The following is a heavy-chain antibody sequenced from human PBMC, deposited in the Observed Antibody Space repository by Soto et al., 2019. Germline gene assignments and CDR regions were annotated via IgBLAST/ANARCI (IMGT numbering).Heavy chain of an antibody. D-gene: IGHD2-2*01. CDR2: VDYRGGA. V-gene: IGHV4-31*03. CDR3: ARGGTEHTSAHKCDWDV. CDR1: GGSISNGGYY. J-gene: IGHJ6*02. Sequence: QVQLQESGPGLVRSSQTLSLTCTVSGGSISNGGYYWTGIRQLPGKGLEWIGYVDYRGGAYYTPSLQSRVTISLDTSKTQFSMRLKSVTAADTAVEYCARGGTEHTSAHKCDWDVWGQGTTVTVSS.